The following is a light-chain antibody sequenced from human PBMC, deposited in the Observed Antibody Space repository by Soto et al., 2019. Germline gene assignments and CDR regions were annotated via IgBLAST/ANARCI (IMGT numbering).Light chain of an antibody. CDR2: AAS. Sequence: AVQMTQSPSSLSASVGDRVTITCRASQAVGNDLGWYQQKPGKAPQALIYAASNLHRGVPSRFSGTISGTEFTLTISSLEPEDFAVYYCQQRSNWPPWTFGQGTKVEIK. CDR3: QQRSNWPPWT. CDR1: QAVGND. J-gene: IGKJ1*01. V-gene: IGKV1-6*01.